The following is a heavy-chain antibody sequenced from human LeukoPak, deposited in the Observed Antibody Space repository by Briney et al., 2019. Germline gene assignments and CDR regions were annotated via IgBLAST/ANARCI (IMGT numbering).Heavy chain of an antibody. CDR3: ARSRSGYYYVDY. D-gene: IGHD3-22*01. CDR2: ISGSGGGT. V-gene: IGHV3-23*01. J-gene: IGHJ4*02. CDR1: GITLSNYG. Sequence: GGSLRLFCAVSGITLSNYGISWVRQAPGKGLEWVAGISGSGGGTNYADSVEGRFTISRDNPKNTLYLQMNSLRAEDTAVYYCARSRSGYYYVDYWGQGTLVTVSS.